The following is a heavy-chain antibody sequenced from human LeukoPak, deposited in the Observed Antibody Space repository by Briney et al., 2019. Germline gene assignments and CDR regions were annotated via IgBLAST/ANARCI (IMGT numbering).Heavy chain of an antibody. J-gene: IGHJ4*02. CDR2: TSNSGTT. Sequence: SETLSLTCTVSGGSISSGGYFWSWIRQHPGKGLEWIGYTSNSGTTYYNTSLKSRVTISVDTSKNQFSLKLSSVTAADTAVYYCARDRGYSGFGPDYWGQGTLVTVSS. CDR1: GGSISSGGYF. V-gene: IGHV4-31*03. D-gene: IGHD5-12*01. CDR3: ARDRGYSGFGPDY.